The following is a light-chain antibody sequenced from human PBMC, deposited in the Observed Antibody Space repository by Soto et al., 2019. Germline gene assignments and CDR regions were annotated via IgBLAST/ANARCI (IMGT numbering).Light chain of an antibody. J-gene: IGLJ2*01. Sequence: QSVLTQPRSVSGSPGQSVTISCTGTSSDVGAYNYVSWYQQHPTRAPKLLIFDVTNRPSGVSDRFSGSKSGNTASLTISGLQSEDEAVYFCSSFSSSTTLFLFGGGTKLTVL. V-gene: IGLV2-14*03. CDR3: SSFSSSTTLFL. CDR2: DVT. CDR1: SSDVGAYNY.